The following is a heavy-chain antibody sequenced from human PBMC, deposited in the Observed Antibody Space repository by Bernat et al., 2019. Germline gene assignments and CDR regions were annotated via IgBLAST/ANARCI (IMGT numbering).Heavy chain of an antibody. CDR1: GFTFSSYG. V-gene: IGHV3-33*01. Sequence: QVQLVESGGGVVQPGRSLRLSCAASGFTFSSYGMHWVRQAPGKGLEWVAVIWYDGSNKYYADSVKGRFTISRDNSKNTLDLQMNSLETEDTAVYYCVREGNGLDVWGRGTMVTVSS. J-gene: IGHJ3*01. CDR3: VREGNGLDV. CDR2: IWYDGSNK.